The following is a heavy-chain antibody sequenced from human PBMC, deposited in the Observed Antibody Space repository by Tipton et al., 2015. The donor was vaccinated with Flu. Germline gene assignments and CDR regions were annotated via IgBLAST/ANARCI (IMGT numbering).Heavy chain of an antibody. J-gene: IGHJ4*02. CDR2: IYYGGST. V-gene: IGHV4-39*07. CDR1: GGSISSSSYY. Sequence: LRLSCTVSGGSISSSSYYWGWIRQPPGKGLEWIGSIYYGGSTYYNPSLKSRVTISVDTSKNQFSLKLSSVTAADTAVYYCARDAQGSAFDYWGQGTLVTVSS. D-gene: IGHD3-10*01. CDR3: ARDAQGSAFDY.